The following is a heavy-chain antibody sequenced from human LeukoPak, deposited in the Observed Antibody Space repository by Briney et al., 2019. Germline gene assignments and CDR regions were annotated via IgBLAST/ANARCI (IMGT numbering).Heavy chain of an antibody. Sequence: WETLSLTCTVSGGSISSYYWSCIRHPPGSGLGWIGYIYTSGNNHYHPSLDSRVTISVDKYKTQFSLKMSSVTAADTAVYYCARHYGSNWSWFDPWGQGTLVTVSS. CDR1: GGSISSYY. V-gene: IGHV4-4*09. D-gene: IGHD4-23*01. CDR2: IYTSGNN. J-gene: IGHJ5*02. CDR3: ARHYGSNWSWFDP.